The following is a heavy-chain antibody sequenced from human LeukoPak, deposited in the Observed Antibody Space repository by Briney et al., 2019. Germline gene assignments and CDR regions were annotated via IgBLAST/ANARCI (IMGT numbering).Heavy chain of an antibody. Sequence: SETLALTCTVSGGSINNYYWSWIRQPAGKGPEWIGRIYTRGSTNYNPSLKSRVTMSVDTSKNQFSLKLSSVTAADTAVYYCARGRYCSADICSGGDAFDIWGQGTMVSVSS. CDR2: IYTRGST. CDR1: GGSINNYY. V-gene: IGHV4-4*07. J-gene: IGHJ3*02. D-gene: IGHD2-15*01. CDR3: ARGRYCSADICSGGDAFDI.